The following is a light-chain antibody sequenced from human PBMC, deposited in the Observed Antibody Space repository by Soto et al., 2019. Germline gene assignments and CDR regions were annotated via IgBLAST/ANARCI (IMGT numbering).Light chain of an antibody. J-gene: IGLJ1*01. CDR1: SSNIGAGYD. V-gene: IGLV1-40*01. CDR2: GNI. Sequence: QPGLTPPPSVSLSPGQRVTISCTGSSSNIGAGYDLHWYHQRPGTAPKLLIFGNINRPSGVPDRFSGSKSGTSASLAITGLQAEAEGDYYCQSYDSTLSARYVFGTGTRSPS. CDR3: QSYDSTLSARYV.